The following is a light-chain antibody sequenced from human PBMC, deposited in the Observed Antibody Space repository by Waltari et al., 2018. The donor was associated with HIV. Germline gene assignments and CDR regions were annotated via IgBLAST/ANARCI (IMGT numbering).Light chain of an antibody. J-gene: IGLJ2*01. CDR2: DVT. Sequence: QSALTQPAYVSGSPGQAITIPCTETSGDVDNYNLVSCYQQYTGRAPNLLIYDVTKRPSGVSTRFSGSTSGNTASLTISDLQAEDEAKYFCCSYGNSGTFVLFGGGTRVTV. CDR3: CSYGNSGTFVL. CDR1: SGDVDNYNL. V-gene: IGLV2-23*02.